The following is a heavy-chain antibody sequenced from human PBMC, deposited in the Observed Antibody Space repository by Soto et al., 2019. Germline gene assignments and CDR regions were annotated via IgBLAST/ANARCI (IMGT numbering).Heavy chain of an antibody. CDR1: GFTFSNAW. D-gene: IGHD4-4*01. V-gene: IGHV3-15*01. J-gene: IGHJ4*02. Sequence: GGSLRLSCAASGFTFSNAWMSWVRQAPGKGLEWVGRIKSKTDGGTTDYDAPVKDRFTISRDDSKKTLYLQMNSLKTEDTAVYYCTTLAYSNYDIDYWGQGTLVTVSS. CDR2: IKSKTDGGTT. CDR3: TTLAYSNYDIDY.